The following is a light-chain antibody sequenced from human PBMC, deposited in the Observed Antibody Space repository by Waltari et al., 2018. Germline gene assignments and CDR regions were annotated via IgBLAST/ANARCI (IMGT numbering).Light chain of an antibody. Sequence: QSALTQPASASGSPGQAINISCTGTHSDIGACNLVSWYQQYPDRAPRLLIYEARNRPSGVSNRFSASKSGNTASLTISGLQADDEADYYCCSYGGSYTWVFGGGTKVTVL. CDR2: EAR. V-gene: IGLV2-23*01. CDR3: CSYGGSYTWV. J-gene: IGLJ3*02. CDR1: HSDIGACNL.